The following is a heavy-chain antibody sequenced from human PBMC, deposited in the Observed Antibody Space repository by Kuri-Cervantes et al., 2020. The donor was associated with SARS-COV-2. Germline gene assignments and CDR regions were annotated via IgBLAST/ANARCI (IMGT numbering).Heavy chain of an antibody. CDR1: GFNFSRTD. J-gene: IGHJ4*02. V-gene: IGHV3-30-3*01. Sequence: LSLTCAASGFNFSRTDMHWVRQAPGKGLEWVAVISYDGSNKYYADSVKGRFTISRDNSKNTLYLQMNSLRAEDTAVYYCATTYPGEWLPLDYWGQGTPVTVSS. D-gene: IGHD3-10*01. CDR3: ATTYPGEWLPLDY. CDR2: ISYDGSNK.